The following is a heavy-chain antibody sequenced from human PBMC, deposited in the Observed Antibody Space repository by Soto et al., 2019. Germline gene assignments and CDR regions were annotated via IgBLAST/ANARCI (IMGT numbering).Heavy chain of an antibody. Sequence: PSETLSLTCTVSGASITGSSHCSWIRQPAGKGLEWIGRFSLSGTTSYNPSLRSRVTMSADVSKNQFSLRLTSVTAADTALYYCARGMTPPGAPAWYYFDSWGQGTLVTVSS. CDR3: ARGMTPPGAPAWYYFDS. CDR2: FSLSGTT. D-gene: IGHD2-8*02. J-gene: IGHJ4*02. V-gene: IGHV4-4*07. CDR1: GASITGSSH.